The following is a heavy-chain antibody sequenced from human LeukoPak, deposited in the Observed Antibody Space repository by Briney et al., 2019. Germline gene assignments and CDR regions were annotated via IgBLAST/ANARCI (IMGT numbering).Heavy chain of an antibody. V-gene: IGHV4-59*01. CDR1: GGSISSYY. CDR2: IYYSGST. Sequence: SETLSLTCTVSGGSISSYYWSWIRQPPGKGLEWIGYIYYSGSTNYNPSLKSRVTISVDTSKNQFSLKLSSVTAADTAVYYCARGYNDSSGYYSQHWGQGTLVTVSS. D-gene: IGHD3-22*01. CDR3: ARGYNDSSGYYSQH. J-gene: IGHJ1*01.